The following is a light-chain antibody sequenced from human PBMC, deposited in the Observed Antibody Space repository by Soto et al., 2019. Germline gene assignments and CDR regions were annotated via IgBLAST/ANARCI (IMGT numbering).Light chain of an antibody. CDR3: VLYMGSYVG. V-gene: IGLV8-61*01. CDR1: PGSVSTSLY. Sequence: QAVVTQEPSFSVSPGGTVTLTCGLNPGSVSTSLYPTWYQQTPGQAPRSLIYSTNTRSPGVPDRFFGSILGNKAALTITGAQADDESDYYCVLYMGSYVGFGGGTQLTVL. CDR2: STN. J-gene: IGLJ2*01.